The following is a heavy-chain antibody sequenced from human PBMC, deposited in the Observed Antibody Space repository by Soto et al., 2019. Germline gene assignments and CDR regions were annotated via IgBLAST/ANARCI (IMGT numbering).Heavy chain of an antibody. J-gene: IGHJ5*02. D-gene: IGHD3-9*01. CDR3: ASFYVILTP. V-gene: IGHV1-3*01. CDR2: INAANGNT. CDR1: GYTFTTYA. Sequence: QVHLVQSGAEVKKPGASVQVSCKASGYTFTTYAMHWVRQAPGQRLEWMGWINAANGNTKYSQKFHGRVTITRDTSASTAYLQLSSLRSHDTAVYYCASFYVILTPWGQGTLVTVSS.